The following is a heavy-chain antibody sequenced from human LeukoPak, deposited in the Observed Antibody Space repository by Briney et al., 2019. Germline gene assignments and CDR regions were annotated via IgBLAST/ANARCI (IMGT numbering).Heavy chain of an antibody. CDR1: GGSISSSNW. Sequence: PSGTLSLTCAVSGGSISSSNWWSWIRQPAGKGLEWIGRIYTSGSTNYNPSLKSRVTISVDTSKNQFSLKLSSVTAADTAVYYCARVSIRYYDILTGYNHDAFDIWGQGTMVTVSS. CDR3: ARVSIRYYDILTGYNHDAFDI. J-gene: IGHJ3*02. D-gene: IGHD3-9*01. CDR2: IYTSGST. V-gene: IGHV4-61*02.